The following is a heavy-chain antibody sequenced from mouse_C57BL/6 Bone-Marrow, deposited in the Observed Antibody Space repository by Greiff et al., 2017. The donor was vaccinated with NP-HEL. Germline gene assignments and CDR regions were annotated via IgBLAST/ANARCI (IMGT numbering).Heavy chain of an antibody. CDR1: GFTFSDAW. CDR2: IRNKANNHAT. D-gene: IGHD1-1*01. CDR3: TRVLRFGDFDY. Sequence: EVMLVESGGGLVQPGGSMKLSCAASGFTFSDAWMDWVRQSPEKGLEWVAEIRNKANNHATYYAESVKGRFTISRDDSKSSVYLQMNSLRAEDTGIYYCTRVLRFGDFDYWGQGTTLTVSS. V-gene: IGHV6-6*01. J-gene: IGHJ2*01.